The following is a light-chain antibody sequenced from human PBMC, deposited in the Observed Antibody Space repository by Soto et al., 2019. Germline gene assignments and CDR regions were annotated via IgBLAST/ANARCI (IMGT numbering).Light chain of an antibody. J-gene: IGKJ1*01. CDR3: HHYGSSQWT. Sequence: DIVLTQSPGTLSLSPGERATLSCRASQSVSSTYLAWYQQKPGQAPRLLFHGASSRATGIPDRFSGSGSGTDFTLTISRLEPEDFAVYFCHHYGSSQWTFGQGTKVEIK. V-gene: IGKV3-20*01. CDR1: QSVSSTY. CDR2: GAS.